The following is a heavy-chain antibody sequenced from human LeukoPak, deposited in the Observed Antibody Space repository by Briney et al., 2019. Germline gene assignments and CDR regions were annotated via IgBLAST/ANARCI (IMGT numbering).Heavy chain of an antibody. V-gene: IGHV3-30*02. J-gene: IGHJ4*02. CDR1: GFTFSSYG. D-gene: IGHD3-3*01. CDR2: IRYDGSNK. Sequence: GGSLRLPCAASGFTFSSYGMHWVRQAPGKGLEWVAYIRYDGSNKYYEDSMKGRFTISRDNSKNMLYLQMNSLRAEDTAVYYYAKGGGYYDSPGFQYWGQGILVTVSS. CDR3: AKGGGYYDSPGFQY.